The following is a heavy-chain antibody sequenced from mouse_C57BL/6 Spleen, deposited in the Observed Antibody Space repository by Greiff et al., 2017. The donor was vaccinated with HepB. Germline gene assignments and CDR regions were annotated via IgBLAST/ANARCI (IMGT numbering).Heavy chain of an antibody. CDR2: INPNNGGT. D-gene: IGHD2-3*01. Sequence: EVQLQQSGPELVKPGASVKISCKASGYTFTDYYMNWVKQSHGKSLEWIGDINPNNGGTSYNQKFKGKATLTVDKSSSTAYMELRSLTSEDSAVYYCARWRWLLQVWGTGTTVTVSS. V-gene: IGHV1-26*01. CDR3: ARWRWLLQV. J-gene: IGHJ1*03. CDR1: GYTFTDYY.